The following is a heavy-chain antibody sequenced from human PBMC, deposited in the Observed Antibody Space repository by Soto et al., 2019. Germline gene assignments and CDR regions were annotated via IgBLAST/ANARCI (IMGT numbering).Heavy chain of an antibody. CDR1: GFTFSSYG. J-gene: IGHJ4*02. V-gene: IGHV3-30*18. CDR3: ANAARRFDY. D-gene: IGHD6-25*01. Sequence: QVQLVESGGGVVQPGRSLRLSCAASGFTFSSYGMHWVRQAPGKGLEWVAVISYDGSNKYYADSVKGRFTISRDNSKNTLYLQMNSLRAEDTAVYYCANAARRFDYWGQGTLVTVSS. CDR2: ISYDGSNK.